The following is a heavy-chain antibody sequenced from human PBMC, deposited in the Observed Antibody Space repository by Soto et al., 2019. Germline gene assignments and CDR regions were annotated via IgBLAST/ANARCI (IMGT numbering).Heavy chain of an antibody. CDR3: ARAGPYCGGDCSP. Sequence: QVQLQESGPGLVKPSQTLSLTCTVSGGSISSGGYYWSWIRQHPGKGLEWIGYIYYSGSTYYNPSLKSLVTVSVDTSKNPFPLTLSYVTAADTAVYYCARAGPYCGGDCSPWGQGTLVTVSS. J-gene: IGHJ5*02. V-gene: IGHV4-31*01. D-gene: IGHD2-21*02. CDR1: GGSISSGGYY. CDR2: IYYSGST.